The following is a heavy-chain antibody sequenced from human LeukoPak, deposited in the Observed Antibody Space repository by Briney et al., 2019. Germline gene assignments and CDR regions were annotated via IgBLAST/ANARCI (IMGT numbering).Heavy chain of an antibody. CDR1: GFTFSSYW. Sequence: GGSLRLSCAASGFTFSSYWMSWVRQAPGKGLEWVANIKQDRSEKYYVDSVKGRFTISRDNAKNSLYLQMNSLRAEDTAVYYCARLPSTVFRIFDYWGQGALVTVSS. J-gene: IGHJ4*02. CDR3: ARLPSTVFRIFDY. D-gene: IGHD2-15*01. CDR2: IKQDRSEK. V-gene: IGHV3-7*01.